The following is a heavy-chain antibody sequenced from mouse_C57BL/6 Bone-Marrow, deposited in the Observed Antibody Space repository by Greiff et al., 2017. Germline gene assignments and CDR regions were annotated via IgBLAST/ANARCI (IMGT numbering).Heavy chain of an antibody. D-gene: IGHD1-1*01. J-gene: IGHJ1*03. CDR1: GYSITSGYY. CDR2: ISYDGSY. V-gene: IGHV3-6*01. Sequence: EVKLLESGPGLVQPSQSLSLTCSVTGYSITSGYYWNWIRQFPGNKLEWMGYISYDGSYNYKPSLKNRIPITRDTSKDQFILKLNSVTTEDTATYYCARAYGSTYWYLDVWGKGTTVTVSS. CDR3: ARAYGSTYWYLDV.